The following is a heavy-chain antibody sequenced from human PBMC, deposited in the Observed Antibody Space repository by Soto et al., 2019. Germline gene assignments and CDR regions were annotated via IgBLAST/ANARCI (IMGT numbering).Heavy chain of an antibody. CDR2: IKQDGSEK. D-gene: IGHD6-13*01. J-gene: IGHJ6*02. CDR1: GFTFSSYW. V-gene: IGHV3-7*01. CDR3: ARIASAGRGWDV. Sequence: EVQLVESGGGLVQPGGSLRLSCPASGFTFSSYWMSWVRQAPVKGLEWVGNIKQDGSEKNYVDFVEGRFTISRDNAENSLYLQMNSLRAEDTAVYYCARIASAGRGWDVWGQGTTVVVSS.